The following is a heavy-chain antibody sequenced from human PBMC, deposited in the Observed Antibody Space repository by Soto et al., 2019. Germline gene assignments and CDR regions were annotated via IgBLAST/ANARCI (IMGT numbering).Heavy chain of an antibody. CDR1: GYTFTSYG. Sequence: QVQLVQSGAEVKKPGASVKVSCKASGYTFTSYGISWVRQAPGQGLEWMGWISAYNGNTNYAQKLQGRVTMTTDTATSTAYMELRSLRSDDTAVYYCARDDDTMVRGASPDYWGQGTLVTVSS. CDR2: ISAYNGNT. D-gene: IGHD3-10*01. J-gene: IGHJ4*02. CDR3: ARDDDTMVRGASPDY. V-gene: IGHV1-18*01.